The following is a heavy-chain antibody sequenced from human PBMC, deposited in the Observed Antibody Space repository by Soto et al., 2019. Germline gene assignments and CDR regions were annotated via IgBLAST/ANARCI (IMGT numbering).Heavy chain of an antibody. D-gene: IGHD6-25*01. CDR3: ARIGGYHGPLDY. CDR2: TYHRGST. J-gene: IGHJ4*02. Sequence: SETLSLTCSVSGVSISSYFWSWIRQAPGRGLEWIGYTYHRGSTNYSPSLKSRVAISLDTSENQFSLKVNSVTAADTAVYYCARIGGYHGPLDYWGQGTPVTVSS. CDR1: GVSISSYF. V-gene: IGHV4-59*01.